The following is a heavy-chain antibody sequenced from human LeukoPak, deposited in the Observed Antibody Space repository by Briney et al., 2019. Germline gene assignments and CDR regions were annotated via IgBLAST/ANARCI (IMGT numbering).Heavy chain of an antibody. D-gene: IGHD2-15*01. J-gene: IGHJ4*02. CDR2: ISGSGGST. Sequence: GGSLRLSCATSGFTFSSYAMSWVRQATRKGLEWVSAISGSGGSTYYADSVKGRFNISRDNSKNTLYLQMNSLRAEDTAVYYCAKCLVVLAEDGFDYWGQGTLVTVSS. CDR3: AKCLVVLAEDGFDY. V-gene: IGHV3-23*01. CDR1: GFTFSSYA.